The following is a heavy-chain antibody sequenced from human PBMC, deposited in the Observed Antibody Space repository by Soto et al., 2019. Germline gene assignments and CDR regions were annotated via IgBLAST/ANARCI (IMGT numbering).Heavy chain of an antibody. CDR1: GATFSSYA. CDR2: IIPIFGTA. Sequence: ASVKVSCKASGATFSSYAISWVRQAPGQGLEWMGGIIPIFGTANYAQKFQGRVTITADKSTSTAYMELSSLRSEDTAVYYCARRGYCSSTSCPTEYYYGMDFWGQGPTVTVS. CDR3: ARRGYCSSTSCPTEYYYGMDF. J-gene: IGHJ6*02. D-gene: IGHD2-2*01. V-gene: IGHV1-69*06.